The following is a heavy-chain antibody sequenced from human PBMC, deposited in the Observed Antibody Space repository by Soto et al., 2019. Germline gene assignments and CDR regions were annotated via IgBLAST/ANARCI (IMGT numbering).Heavy chain of an antibody. CDR3: ARWSYLDY. CDR1: GFSFGSYA. D-gene: IGHD3-3*01. CDR2: ISGSDGKT. V-gene: IGHV3-23*01. J-gene: IGHJ4*02. Sequence: XVSLRLSCAASGFSFGSYALSWVRQAPGKGLEWASTISGSDGKTFYADSVKGRFSISRDTSQSTLYLQMNSLRADDTAMYYCARWSYLDYWGQGTRVTSPQ.